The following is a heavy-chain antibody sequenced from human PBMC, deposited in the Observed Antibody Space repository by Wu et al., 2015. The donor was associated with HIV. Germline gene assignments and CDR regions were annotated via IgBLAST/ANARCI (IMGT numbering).Heavy chain of an antibody. Sequence: QVQLVQSGAEVKKPGASVKVSCKTSGYTFIGYYIHWVRQAPGQGLEWMGWIDPNSGGTNYTQNFQGRVTMTRDTSFSTAFMELSRLRSDDTALYYCARGLFYDVLTGYGAYYFDYWGQGTLVTVSS. CDR2: IDPNSGGT. CDR3: ARGLFYDVLTGYGAYYFDY. V-gene: IGHV1-2*02. CDR1: GYTFIGYY. D-gene: IGHD3-9*01. J-gene: IGHJ4*02.